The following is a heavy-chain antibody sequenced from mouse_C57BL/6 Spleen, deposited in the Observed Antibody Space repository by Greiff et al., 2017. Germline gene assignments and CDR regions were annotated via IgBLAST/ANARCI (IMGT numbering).Heavy chain of an antibody. D-gene: IGHD2-12*01. V-gene: IGHV3-6*01. CDR2: ISYDGSN. Sequence: DVKLQESGPGLVKPSQSLSLTCSVTGYSITSGYYWNWIRQFPGNKLEWMGYISYDGSNNYNPSLKNRISITRDTSKNQFFLKLNSVTTEDTATYYCAREGGYYSPSYAMDYWGQGTSVTVSS. CDR3: AREGGYYSPSYAMDY. CDR1: GYSITSGYY. J-gene: IGHJ4*01.